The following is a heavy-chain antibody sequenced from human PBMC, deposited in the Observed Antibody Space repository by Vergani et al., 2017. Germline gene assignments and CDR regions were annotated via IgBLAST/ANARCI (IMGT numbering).Heavy chain of an antibody. CDR2: ISSSSSYI. V-gene: IGHV3-11*06. J-gene: IGHJ3*02. D-gene: IGHD6-6*01. CDR1: GFTFSDYY. Sequence: QVQLVESGGGLVKPGGSLRLSCAASGFTFSDYYMSWIRQAPGKGLEWVSYISSSSSYIYYADSVKGRFTISRDNAKNSLYLQMNSLRAEDTAVYYCAREDSSSWVLDAFDIWGQGTMVTVSS. CDR3: AREDSSSWVLDAFDI.